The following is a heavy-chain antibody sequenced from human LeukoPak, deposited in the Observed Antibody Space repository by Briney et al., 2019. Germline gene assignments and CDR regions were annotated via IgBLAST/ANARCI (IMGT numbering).Heavy chain of an antibody. D-gene: IGHD6-19*01. CDR2: IWYDGSNK. J-gene: IGHJ5*02. CDR1: GFTFSSYG. V-gene: IGHV3-33*06. Sequence: GGSLRLSCAASGFTFSSYGMHWVRQAPGKGLEWVAVIWYDGSNKYYADSVKGRSTISRDNSKNTLYLQMNSLRAEDTAVYYCAKDQWQWLAWGQGTLVTVSS. CDR3: AKDQWQWLA.